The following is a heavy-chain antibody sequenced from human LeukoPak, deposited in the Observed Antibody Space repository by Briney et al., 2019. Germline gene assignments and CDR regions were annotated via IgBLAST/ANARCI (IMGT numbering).Heavy chain of an antibody. D-gene: IGHD3-16*01. J-gene: IGHJ4*02. CDR2: IYSGGDT. CDR1: GFTVSRYY. CDR3: ARADGGGYFRGADY. Sequence: GGSLRLSCAASGFTVSRYYMNWVRQAPGKGLEWVSVIYSGGDTFHADSVKGRFTISRDNSKNTLYLQMNSLRAEDTAVYYCARADGGGYFRGADYWGQGALVTVSS. V-gene: IGHV3-53*01.